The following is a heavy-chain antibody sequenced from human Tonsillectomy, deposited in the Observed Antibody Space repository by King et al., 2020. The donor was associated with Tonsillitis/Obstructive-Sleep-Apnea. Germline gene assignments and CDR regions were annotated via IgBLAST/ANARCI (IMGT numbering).Heavy chain of an antibody. CDR2: IKSKTDGGTT. CDR3: TTDVTWKYGRFDY. CDR1: GFTFNNAW. D-gene: IGHD1-7*01. V-gene: IGHV3-15*01. J-gene: IGHJ4*02. Sequence: VQLVESGGGLVKPGGSLRLSCAASGFTFNNAWMSWVRQAPGKGLEWVGRIKSKTDGGTTDYAAPVRGRFTISREDSKNTLYLQMNSLKSEDTAVYYCTTDVTWKYGRFDYGGQGTLVTVSS.